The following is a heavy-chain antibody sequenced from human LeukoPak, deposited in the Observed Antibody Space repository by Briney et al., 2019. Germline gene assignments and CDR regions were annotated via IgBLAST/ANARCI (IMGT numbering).Heavy chain of an antibody. J-gene: IGHJ4*02. CDR1: GFTFSSYG. CDR3: AKSRYTSGWPTFYFDC. Sequence: GGSLRLSCAASGFTFSSYGMHWVRQAPGKGLEWVAVISYDGTYKYYADSVKGRFTISRDNSKNTLYLQINSVRAEDTAVYYCAKSRYTSGWPTFYFDCWGQGTLVTVSS. CDR2: ISYDGTYK. V-gene: IGHV3-30*18. D-gene: IGHD6-19*01.